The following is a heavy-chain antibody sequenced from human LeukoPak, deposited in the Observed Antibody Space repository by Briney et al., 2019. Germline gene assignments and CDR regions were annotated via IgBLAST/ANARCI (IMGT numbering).Heavy chain of an antibody. CDR3: ARKPSQGIGIVIDAFHV. CDR1: GYIFTSYW. J-gene: IGHJ3*01. CDR2: IYPGDSET. Sequence: GESLKISCKGSGYIFTSYWIGWVRQMPGKGLEWMGIIYPGDSETRYSPSFQGQVTISADKSISTAYLQWSRLKASDTAMYYCARKPSQGIGIVIDAFHVWGQGTMVTVSS. D-gene: IGHD2/OR15-2a*01. V-gene: IGHV5-51*01.